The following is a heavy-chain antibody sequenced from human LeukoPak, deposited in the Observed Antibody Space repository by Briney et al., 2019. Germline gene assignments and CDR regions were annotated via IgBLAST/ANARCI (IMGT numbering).Heavy chain of an antibody. V-gene: IGHV3-74*01. J-gene: IGHJ4*02. Sequence: GGSLRLSCVASGFTFDSYWMHWVRQAPGKGLVWVSRINIDGSSTSYADSVKGRFTISRDNSKNTLYLQMNSLRAEDTAVYYCAKADHLDRYCSGGSCYFVDYWGQGTLVTVSS. CDR3: AKADHLDRYCSGGSCYFVDY. CDR2: INIDGSST. D-gene: IGHD2-15*01. CDR1: GFTFDSYW.